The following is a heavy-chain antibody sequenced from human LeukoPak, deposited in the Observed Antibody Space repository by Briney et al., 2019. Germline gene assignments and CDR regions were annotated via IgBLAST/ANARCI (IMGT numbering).Heavy chain of an antibody. CDR1: GFTFSSYA. CDR3: ATGSGYYYFDY. J-gene: IGHJ4*02. Sequence: GGSLRLSCAASGFTFSSYAMHWVRQAPGKGLEWVAVISYDGSNKYYEDSVKGRFTISRDNSKNTLFLQMNSLRAEDTAVYYCATGSGYYYFDYWGQGTLVTVSS. V-gene: IGHV3-30*04. CDR2: ISYDGSNK. D-gene: IGHD3-22*01.